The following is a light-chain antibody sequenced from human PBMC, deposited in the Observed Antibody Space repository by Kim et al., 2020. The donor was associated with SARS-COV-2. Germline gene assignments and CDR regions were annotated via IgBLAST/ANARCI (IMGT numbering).Light chain of an antibody. Sequence: EIVMTQSPATLSVSPGETATLSCRASQGVGSDLAWYQQGPGQPPRLLIYGASTRATGIPATFSGRGSGTEFTLTISSLQSEDFAVYYCQQYNAWPLTFGGGTKVDIK. V-gene: IGKV3-15*01. CDR2: GAS. CDR3: QQYNAWPLT. CDR1: QGVGSD. J-gene: IGKJ4*01.